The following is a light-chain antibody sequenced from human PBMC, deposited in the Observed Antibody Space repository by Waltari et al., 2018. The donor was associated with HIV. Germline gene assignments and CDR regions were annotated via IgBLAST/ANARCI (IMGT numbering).Light chain of an antibody. CDR3: GVWDDNLRGV. CDR1: DPNVGSPY. J-gene: IGLJ2*01. Sequence: QAVLTQPPSASASSGQKITISCSGGDPNVGSPYVYWYHQFPVGAPTLLLYKNKPRSAGVPDRFSGAKSGTSASLTISCLRSEDEGIYFCGVWDDNLRGVFGGGTRLTVL. V-gene: IGLV1-47*01. CDR2: KNK.